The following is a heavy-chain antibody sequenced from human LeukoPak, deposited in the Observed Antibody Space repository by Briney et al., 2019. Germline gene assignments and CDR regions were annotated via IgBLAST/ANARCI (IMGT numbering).Heavy chain of an antibody. V-gene: IGHV4-4*07. CDR1: GRSLSNHW. CDR2: ISSRGYT. J-gene: IGHJ4*03. D-gene: IGHD6-19*01. CDR3: VRTMTREWGGWYDNDY. Sequence: SETLSLTCTVSGRSLSNHWWIWVRQPAGKGLEWIDRISSRGYTNYNPSLKGRVAISVDTSKNQFSLKLNSVTAAATAVYYCVRTMTREWGGWYDNDYWGRGTLVTVSS.